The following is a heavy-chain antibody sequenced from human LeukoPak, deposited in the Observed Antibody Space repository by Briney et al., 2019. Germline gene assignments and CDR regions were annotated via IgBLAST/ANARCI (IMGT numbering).Heavy chain of an antibody. J-gene: IGHJ4*02. D-gene: IGHD4-17*01. V-gene: IGHV4-61*01. Sequence: SQTLSLTCTVSGGSISSGSYYWSWIRQPPGKGLEWIGYIYYSGSTNYNPSLESRVTISVDTSKNQFSLKLSSVTAADTAVYYCARGDDYGDYEAYWGQGTLVTVSS. CDR2: IYYSGST. CDR3: ARGDDYGDYEAY. CDR1: GGSISSGSYY.